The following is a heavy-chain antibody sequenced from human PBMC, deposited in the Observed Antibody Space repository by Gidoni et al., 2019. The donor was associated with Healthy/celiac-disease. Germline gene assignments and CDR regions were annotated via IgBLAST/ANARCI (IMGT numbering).Heavy chain of an antibody. J-gene: IGHJ4*02. V-gene: IGHV3-30-3*01. CDR3: ARAAIAARAEAGYYFDY. CDR2: ISYDGINK. Sequence: QVQLVESGGGVVQPGRSLRLSCAASGFTFSSTGMHWVRQAPGKGLEWVAVISYDGINKYYADSVKGRFTISRDNSKNTLYLQMNSLRAEDTAVYYCARAAIAARAEAGYYFDYWGQGTLVTVSS. D-gene: IGHD6-6*01. CDR1: GFTFSSTG.